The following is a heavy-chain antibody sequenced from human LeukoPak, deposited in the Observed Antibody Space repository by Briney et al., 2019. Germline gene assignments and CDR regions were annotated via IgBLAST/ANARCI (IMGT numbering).Heavy chain of an antibody. CDR3: ARDEIMDYYDSSGYYYGGNY. Sequence: SETLSLTCTVSGGSISSSSYYWGWIRQPPGKGLEWIGSIYYSGSTYYNPSLKSRVTISVDTSKNQFSLKLSSVTAADTAVYYCARDEIMDYYDSSGYYYGGNYWGQGTLVTVSS. CDR2: IYYSGST. V-gene: IGHV4-39*07. CDR1: GGSISSSSYY. D-gene: IGHD3-22*01. J-gene: IGHJ4*02.